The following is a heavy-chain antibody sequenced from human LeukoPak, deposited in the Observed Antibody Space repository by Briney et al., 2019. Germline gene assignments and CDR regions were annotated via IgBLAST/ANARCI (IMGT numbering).Heavy chain of an antibody. CDR3: AKDGAGYCSGGSCYPLDY. J-gene: IGHJ4*02. Sequence: PARSLRLSWAASGFTFSSYGMHWVRQAPSKGLEWVAAISYDGSNKYYGDSVKGRFTIYRDNSKNTLYLQMNSLRAEDTAVYYCAKDGAGYCSGGSCYPLDYWGQGNLVTVSS. V-gene: IGHV3-30*18. CDR2: ISYDGSNK. CDR1: GFTFSSYG. D-gene: IGHD2-15*01.